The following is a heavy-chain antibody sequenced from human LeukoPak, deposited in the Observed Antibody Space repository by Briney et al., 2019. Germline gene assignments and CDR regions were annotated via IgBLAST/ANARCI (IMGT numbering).Heavy chain of an antibody. CDR3: AKGASEGGDAFDI. D-gene: IGHD3-16*01. CDR1: GGSISSGSYY. J-gene: IGHJ3*02. Sequence: SETLSLTCTVSGGSISSGSYYWSWIRQPAGKGLEWIGRIYTSGSTNYNPSLKSRVTISVDTSKNQFSLKLSSVTAADTAVYYCAKGASEGGDAFDIWGQGTMVTVSS. CDR2: IYTSGST. V-gene: IGHV4-61*02.